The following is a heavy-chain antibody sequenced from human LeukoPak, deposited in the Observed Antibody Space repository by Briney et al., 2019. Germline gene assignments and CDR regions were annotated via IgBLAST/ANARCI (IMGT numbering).Heavy chain of an antibody. J-gene: IGHJ4*02. CDR3: AKVVGATTFDY. Sequence: GGSLRLSCAASGFTFSSYAMSWVRQAPGKGLEWVSGISGSGGSTYYADSVKGRFTISRDNSKNTLYLQMNSLRAEDTALYYCAKVVGATTFDYWGQGTLVTVSS. V-gene: IGHV3-23*01. CDR1: GFTFSSYA. D-gene: IGHD1-26*01. CDR2: ISGSGGST.